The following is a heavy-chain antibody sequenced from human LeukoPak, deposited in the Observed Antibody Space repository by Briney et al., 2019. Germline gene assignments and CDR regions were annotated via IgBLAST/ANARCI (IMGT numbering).Heavy chain of an antibody. CDR3: ARDPGIAAADNWFDP. CDR1: GYIFTGYY. V-gene: IGHV1-2*02. D-gene: IGHD6-13*01. CDR2: INPNSGGT. J-gene: IGHJ5*02. Sequence: ASVKVSCKASGYIFTGYYMHWVRQAPGQGLEWMGWINPNSGGTNYAQKFQGRVTMTRDTSISTAYMELSRLRSDDTAVYYCARDPGIAAADNWFDPWGQGTLVTVSS.